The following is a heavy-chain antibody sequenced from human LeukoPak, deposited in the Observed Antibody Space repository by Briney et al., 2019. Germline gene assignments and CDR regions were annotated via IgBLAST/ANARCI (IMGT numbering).Heavy chain of an antibody. CDR1: GLTFSSYG. D-gene: IGHD2-21*01. CDR2: ISYDGNNK. J-gene: IGHJ6*02. V-gene: IGHV3-30*18. CDR3: AKDPSDSHLMDV. Sequence: PGGSLRLSCAASGLTFSSYGMHWVRQAPGKGLDWVAVISYDGNNKYYAESVKGRFTISRDKSKNTLYLQMNSLRAEDTAVYYCAKDPSDSHLMDVWGQGTTVTVSS.